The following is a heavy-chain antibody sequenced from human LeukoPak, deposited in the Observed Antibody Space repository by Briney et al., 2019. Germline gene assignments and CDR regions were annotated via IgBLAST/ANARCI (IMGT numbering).Heavy chain of an antibody. CDR2: IYYSGST. CDR1: GGSISSYY. V-gene: IGHV4-59*01. D-gene: IGHD2-2*01. J-gene: IGHJ5*02. Sequence: NPSETLSLTCTVSGGSISSYYWSWIRQPPGKDLEWIGYIYYSGSTYYNPSLKSRVTISVDTSKNQFSLKLSSVTAADTAVYYCARDRGYCSSTSCYQWFDPWGQGTLVTVSS. CDR3: ARDRGYCSSTSCYQWFDP.